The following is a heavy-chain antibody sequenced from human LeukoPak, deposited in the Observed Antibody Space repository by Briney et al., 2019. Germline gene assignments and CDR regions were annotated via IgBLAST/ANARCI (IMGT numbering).Heavy chain of an antibody. CDR1: GYTFTSYD. D-gene: IGHD6-13*01. CDR2: MNPNSGNT. CDR3: ARYSGDSSSCDY. Sequence: ASVKVSCKASGYTFTSYDINWVRQATGQGLEWMGWMNPNSGNTGYAQKFQGRVTMTRNTSISTAYMELSSLRSEDTAVYYCARYSGDSSSCDYWGQGTLVTVSS. V-gene: IGHV1-8*01. J-gene: IGHJ4*02.